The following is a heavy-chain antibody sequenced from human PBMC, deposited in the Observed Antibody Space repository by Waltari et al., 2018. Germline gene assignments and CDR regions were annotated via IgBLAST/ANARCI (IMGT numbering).Heavy chain of an antibody. CDR3: ARERRGYYAEY. V-gene: IGHV3-30*02. Sequence: QVQLAESGGGVVQPGGSLRLSCAASGFTFSDYAMHWVRQAPGKGLEWVTLITYDGSNKYDADSVKGRSTISRDDSKKTLHLQMNSLRDEDTAIYYCARERRGYYAEYWGQGTLVTVSS. CDR1: GFTFSDYA. J-gene: IGHJ4*02. CDR2: ITYDGSNK.